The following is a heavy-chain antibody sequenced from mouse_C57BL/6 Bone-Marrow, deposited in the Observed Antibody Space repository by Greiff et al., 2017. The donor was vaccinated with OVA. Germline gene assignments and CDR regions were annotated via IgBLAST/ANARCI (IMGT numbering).Heavy chain of an antibody. V-gene: IGHV1-39*01. Sequence: VQLQQPGAELVMPGASVKISCKASGYSFTDYNMNWVKQSNGKSLEWIGVINPNYGTTSYNQKFKGKATLTVDQSSSTAYMQLNSLTSEDSAVYYCARNSNYVGPDAMDYWGQGTSVTVSS. CDR3: ARNSNYVGPDAMDY. D-gene: IGHD2-5*01. J-gene: IGHJ4*01. CDR1: GYSFTDYN. CDR2: INPNYGTT.